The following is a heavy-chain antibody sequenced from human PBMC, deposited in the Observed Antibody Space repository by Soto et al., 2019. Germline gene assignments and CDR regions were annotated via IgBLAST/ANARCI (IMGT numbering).Heavy chain of an antibody. CDR1: GGSVSSGSYY. CDR3: ARDPLAGTTDYYYYGMDV. V-gene: IGHV4-61*01. CDR2: IYYSGST. D-gene: IGHD6-19*01. Sequence: QVQLQESGPGLVKPSETLSLTCTVSGGSVSSGSYYWSWIRQPPGKGLEWIGYIYYSGSTNYNPSLKSRVTISVDTSKNQLSLKLSSVTAADTAVYYCARDPLAGTTDYYYYGMDVWGQGTTVTVSS. J-gene: IGHJ6*02.